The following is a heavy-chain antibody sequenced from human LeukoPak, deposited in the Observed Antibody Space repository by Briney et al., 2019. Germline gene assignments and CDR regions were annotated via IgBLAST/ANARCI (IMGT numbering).Heavy chain of an antibody. Sequence: GGSLRLSCAASGFTFSDYYMSWIRQAPGKGLEWVSYISSSGSTIYYADSVKGRFTISRDNAKNSLYLQMNSLRAEDTAVYYCAGGGYDYGDYTQWAVARGFDYWGQGTLVTVSS. CDR2: ISSSGSTI. CDR3: AGGGYDYGDYTQWAVARGFDY. CDR1: GFTFSDYY. V-gene: IGHV3-11*01. J-gene: IGHJ4*02. D-gene: IGHD4-17*01.